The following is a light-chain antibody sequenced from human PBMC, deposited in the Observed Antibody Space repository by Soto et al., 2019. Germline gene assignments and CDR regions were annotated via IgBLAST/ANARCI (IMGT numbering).Light chain of an antibody. Sequence: QAVVTQEPSLTVSPGGTVTLTCASSTGAVTSDNYPNWFQLKPGQAPKSVIYSTSNKHSWTPARFSGSLLGGKAALTLSGVQPEDEAEYYCLLYYGGVYVFGIGTKVTVL. CDR2: STS. V-gene: IGLV7-43*01. CDR3: LLYYGGVYV. J-gene: IGLJ1*01. CDR1: TGAVTSDNY.